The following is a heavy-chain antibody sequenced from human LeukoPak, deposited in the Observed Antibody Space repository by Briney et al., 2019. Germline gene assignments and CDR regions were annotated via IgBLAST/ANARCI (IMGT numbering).Heavy chain of an antibody. D-gene: IGHD1-26*01. CDR2: INPNNGGT. CDR1: GYTFTDYY. CDR3: ARGAAGMLGGTNPFDY. Sequence: ASVKVSCKASGYTFTDYYLHWVRQAPGQGLEWMGWINPNNGGTNYAQTFRGRVTMTRDTPISTVYMEVISLRSDDTAVYYCARGAAGMLGGTNPFDYWGQGTLVTLSS. J-gene: IGHJ4*02. V-gene: IGHV1-2*02.